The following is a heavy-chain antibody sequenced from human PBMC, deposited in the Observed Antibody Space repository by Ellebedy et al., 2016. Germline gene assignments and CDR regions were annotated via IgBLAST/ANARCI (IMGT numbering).Heavy chain of an antibody. J-gene: IGHJ3*02. CDR3: ARDRIYDSSGYYYVDALDI. CDR2: IYYSGST. Sequence: SGTLSLTCTVSGGSISSYYWSWIRQPPGKGLEWIGYIYYSGSTNYNPSLRSRVTISVDTSKNQFSLKLSSVTAADTAVYYCARDRIYDSSGYYYVDALDIWGQGTMVTVPS. D-gene: IGHD3-22*01. V-gene: IGHV4-59*01. CDR1: GGSISSYY.